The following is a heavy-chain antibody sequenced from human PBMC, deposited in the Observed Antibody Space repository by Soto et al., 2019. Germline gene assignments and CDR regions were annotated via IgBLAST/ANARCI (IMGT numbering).Heavy chain of an antibody. J-gene: IGHJ2*01. D-gene: IGHD4-17*01. V-gene: IGHV4-39*01. CDR2: IYYSGNT. CDR3: ARRLTTIPFVEWYFDL. Sequence: SETLSLTCTVSGGSISSSSYYWGWIRQPPGKGLEWIGSIYYSGNTYYNPSLKSRVTISVDTSKNQFSLKLSSVTAADSAVYYCARRLTTIPFVEWYFDLWGRGTLVTVSS. CDR1: GGSISSSSYY.